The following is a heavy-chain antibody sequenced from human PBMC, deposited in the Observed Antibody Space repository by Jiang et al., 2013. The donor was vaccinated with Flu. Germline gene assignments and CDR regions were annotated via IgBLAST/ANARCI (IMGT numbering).Heavy chain of an antibody. V-gene: IGHV3-21*01. D-gene: IGHD3-10*01. CDR3: ARIWFGSFDY. J-gene: IGHJ4*02. CDR2: ISSSSSYI. Sequence: PGKGLEWVSSISSSSSYIYYADSVKGRFTISRDNAKNSLYLQMNSLRAEDTAVYYCARIWFGSFDYWGQGTLVTVSS.